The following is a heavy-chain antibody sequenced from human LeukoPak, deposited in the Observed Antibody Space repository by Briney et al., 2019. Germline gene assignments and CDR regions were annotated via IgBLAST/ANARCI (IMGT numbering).Heavy chain of an antibody. D-gene: IGHD6-13*01. J-gene: IGHJ4*02. V-gene: IGHV3-7*01. CDR3: ARSRWANFDY. Sequence: PGGSLRLSCAASGFTFSSYWISWVRQAPGKGLEWVANIKQDGSEKYYVDSVKGRFTISRDNAKNLLYLQMNSLRAEDTAVYYCARSRWANFDYWGQGTLVTVSS. CDR1: GFTFSSYW. CDR2: IKQDGSEK.